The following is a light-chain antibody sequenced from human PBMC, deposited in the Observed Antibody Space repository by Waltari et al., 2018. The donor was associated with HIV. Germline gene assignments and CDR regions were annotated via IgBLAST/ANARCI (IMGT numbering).Light chain of an antibody. CDR2: EVS. V-gene: IGLV2-14*01. CDR1: SSDVGDYNY. Sequence: QSALTQPASVSGSPGQSITISCTGTSSDVGDYNYVSWFQQHPGKVPKLLIYEVSNRPSGVSYRFSGSTSGNTASLTISGLQAEDEADYYCASYTSTSARVFGGGTKVTVL. CDR3: ASYTSTSARV. J-gene: IGLJ3*02.